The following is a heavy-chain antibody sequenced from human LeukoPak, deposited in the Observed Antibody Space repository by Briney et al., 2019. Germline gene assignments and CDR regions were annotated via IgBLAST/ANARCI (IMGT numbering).Heavy chain of an antibody. CDR3: AKAGGYSGYEYFDY. CDR1: GFTFDDYA. J-gene: IGHJ4*02. V-gene: IGHV3-9*03. D-gene: IGHD5-12*01. Sequence: GGSLRLSCAASGFTFDDYAMHWVRQAPGKGLEWVSGISWNSGSIGYADSVKGRFTISRDNAKNSLYLQMNSLRAEDMALYYCAKAGGYSGYEYFDYWGQGTLVTVSS. CDR2: ISWNSGSI.